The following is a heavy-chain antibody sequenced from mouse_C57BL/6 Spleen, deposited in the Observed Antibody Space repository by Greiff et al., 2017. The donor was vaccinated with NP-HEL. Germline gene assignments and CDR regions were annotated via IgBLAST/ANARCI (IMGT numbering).Heavy chain of an antibody. D-gene: IGHD1-2*01. V-gene: IGHV1-18*01. CDR2: INPNNGGT. J-gene: IGHJ3*01. Sequence: VQLQQSGPELVKPGASVKIPCKASGYTFTDYNMDWVKQSHGKSLEWIGDINPNNGGTIYNQKLKGKATLTVDKYSSTDYMELRSLPSEDTAVYYCARSRALRTWFAYWGQGTLVTVSA. CDR3: ARSRALRTWFAY. CDR1: GYTFTDYN.